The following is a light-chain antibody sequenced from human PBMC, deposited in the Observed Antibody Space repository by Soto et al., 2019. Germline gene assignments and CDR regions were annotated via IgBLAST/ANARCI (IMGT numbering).Light chain of an antibody. J-gene: IGKJ1*01. Sequence: EIVLTQSPGTLSLSPGERATLSCRASHTISSSYLAWYQQKSGQAPRLLMYGISRRATGIPDRFSGSGSGMDFTLTISRLEPEDFAVYYCQQYVTSSPRTFGQGTKVEIK. CDR1: HTISSSY. CDR3: QQYVTSSPRT. V-gene: IGKV3-20*01. CDR2: GIS.